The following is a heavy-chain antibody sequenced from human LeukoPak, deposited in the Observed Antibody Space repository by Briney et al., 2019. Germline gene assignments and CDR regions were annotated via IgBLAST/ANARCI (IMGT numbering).Heavy chain of an antibody. CDR2: ITGDCVST. D-gene: IGHD5-18*01. CDR3: TRRKSGYTYGYIDY. V-gene: IGHV3-43*02. Sequence: GGSLRLSCAASGFTSHDYAMHWVRQAPGKGLEGVSLITGDCVSTFYADSVKGRFTISIDNSKNSLYLKINSLRNEATALYYCTRRKSGYTYGYIDYWGQGILVTVSS. CDR1: GFTSHDYA. J-gene: IGHJ4*02.